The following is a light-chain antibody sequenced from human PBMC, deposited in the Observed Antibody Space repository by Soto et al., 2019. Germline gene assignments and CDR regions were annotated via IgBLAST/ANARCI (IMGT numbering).Light chain of an antibody. Sequence: ILMTQSPDSLAVSLGERATINCKSSQSVLYRSNSKNYLAWYQHKPGQPPRLLIYWASTRESGVPDRFSGSGSGTDFTLTISRLEPEDFAMYYCQRYGSSGTFGQGTKV. CDR1: QSVLYRSNSKNY. V-gene: IGKV4-1*01. J-gene: IGKJ1*01. CDR3: QRYGSSGT. CDR2: WAS.